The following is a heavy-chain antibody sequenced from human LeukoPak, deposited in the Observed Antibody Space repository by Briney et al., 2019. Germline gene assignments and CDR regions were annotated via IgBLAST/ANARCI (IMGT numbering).Heavy chain of an antibody. CDR1: GFTFSNCD. J-gene: IGHJ4*02. Sequence: PGGSLRLSCAASGFTFSNCDIHWVRQAPGKGLEWVAVISFDGNDKYYADSVKGQFSISRDNSRNTLYLKMNSLSFEDTAVYYCAKAPSDYGDYSYYLDYWGQGTLVTVSS. D-gene: IGHD4-17*01. CDR2: ISFDGNDK. CDR3: AKAPSDYGDYSYYLDY. V-gene: IGHV3-30*18.